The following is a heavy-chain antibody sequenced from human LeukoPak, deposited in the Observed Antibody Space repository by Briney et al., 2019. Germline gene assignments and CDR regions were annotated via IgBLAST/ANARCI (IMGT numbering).Heavy chain of an antibody. V-gene: IGHV3-23*01. J-gene: IGHJ4*02. Sequence: GGSLRLSCAASGFTFSSYAMSWVRQAPGKGLEWVSAISGSGGSTYYADSVKGRFTISRDNSKNTLYLQMNSLRAEDTAVYYCAKDFVRDSCGYYWYWGQGTLVTVSS. CDR2: ISGSGGST. CDR1: GFTFSSYA. CDR3: AKDFVRDSCGYYWY. D-gene: IGHD3-22*01.